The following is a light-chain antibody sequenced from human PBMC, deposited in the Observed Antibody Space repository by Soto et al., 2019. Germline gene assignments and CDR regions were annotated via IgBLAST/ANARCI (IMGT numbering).Light chain of an antibody. CDR1: SSDIGGYDY. CDR3: SSYANTSPVV. J-gene: IGLJ2*01. V-gene: IGLV2-14*03. CDR2: DVS. Sequence: QSALTQPASVSGSPGQSITISCTGTSSDIGGYDYVSWYQQHPAKAPQLMIYDVSNRPSGVSNRFSGSKSGKTASLTISGLQAEDEADYYCSSYANTSPVVFGGGTKLTVL.